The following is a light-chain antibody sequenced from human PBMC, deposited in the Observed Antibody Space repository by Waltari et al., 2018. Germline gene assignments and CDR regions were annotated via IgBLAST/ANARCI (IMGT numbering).Light chain of an antibody. Sequence: ELVLTQSPATLPLSPGERATLSCRASQSIGSHLAWYQQRPGQAPRLLISETCNRATGIPARFSASGSGTDFTLTISSLEPEDFAVYYCQQRPSWTFGQGTKVEIK. CDR3: QQRPSWT. V-gene: IGKV3-11*01. CDR1: QSIGSH. J-gene: IGKJ1*01. CDR2: ETC.